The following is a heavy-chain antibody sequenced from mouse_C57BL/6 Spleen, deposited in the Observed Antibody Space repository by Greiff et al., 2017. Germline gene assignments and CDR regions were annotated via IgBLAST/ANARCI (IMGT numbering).Heavy chain of an antibody. CDR2: IDPSDSYT. CDR3: ARSGYGNPNY. J-gene: IGHJ2*01. V-gene: IGHV1-50*01. Sequence: QVQLQQPGAELVKPGASVKLSCKASGYTFTSYWMQWVKQRPGQGLEWIGEIDPSDSYTNYNQKFKGKATLTVDTSSSTADMQLSSLTSEDSAVYYCARSGYGNPNYWGQGTTLTVSS. D-gene: IGHD2-1*01. CDR1: GYTFTSYW.